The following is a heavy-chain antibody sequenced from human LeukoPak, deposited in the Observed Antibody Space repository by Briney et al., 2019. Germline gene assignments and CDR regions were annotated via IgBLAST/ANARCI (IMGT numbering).Heavy chain of an antibody. V-gene: IGHV4-39*01. J-gene: IGHJ3*02. CDR2: IYYSGST. CDR3: ARPMSRDGYQDAFDI. D-gene: IGHD5-24*01. Sequence: SETLSLTCTVSGGSIGSSSYYWGWIRQPPGKGLEWIGSIYYSGSTYYNPSLKSRVTISVDTSKNQFSLKLSSVTAADTAVYYCARPMSRDGYQDAFDIWGQGTMVTVSS. CDR1: GGSIGSSSYY.